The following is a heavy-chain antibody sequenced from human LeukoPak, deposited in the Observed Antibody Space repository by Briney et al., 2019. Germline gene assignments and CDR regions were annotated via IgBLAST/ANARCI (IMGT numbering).Heavy chain of an antibody. CDR2: IEPDGGEK. CDR1: GFTFSSHW. CDR3: ARVRLRSDSSGYSPFDD. D-gene: IGHD3-22*01. V-gene: IGHV3-7*01. Sequence: PGGSLRLSXAASGFTFSSHWMSWVRQAPGKGLEWLANIEPDGGEKYYVGSVKGRFTISRDNAKNSLYLQMNSLRAEDTAVYYCARVRLRSDSSGYSPFDDWGQGTLVTVSS. J-gene: IGHJ4*02.